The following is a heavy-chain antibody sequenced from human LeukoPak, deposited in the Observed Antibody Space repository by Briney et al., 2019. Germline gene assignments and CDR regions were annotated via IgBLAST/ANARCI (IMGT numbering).Heavy chain of an antibody. V-gene: IGHV1-18*01. J-gene: IGHJ4*02. D-gene: IGHD3-22*01. CDR3: ARGPYYYDSSGYYLDH. CDR2: ISAYNGDT. Sequence: ASVKVSCKASGYTFSSYGITWVRQAPGQGLEWMGWISAYNGDTKYAQNVQGRVTMTTDTSTSTAYKELRSLRSDDTAVYYCARGPYYYDSSGYYLDHWGQGTLVTVSS. CDR1: GYTFSSYG.